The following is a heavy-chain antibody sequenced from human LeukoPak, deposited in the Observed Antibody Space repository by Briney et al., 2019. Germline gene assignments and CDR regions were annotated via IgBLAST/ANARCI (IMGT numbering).Heavy chain of an antibody. Sequence: RASVKVSCKASGYTFTGYYMHWVRQAPGQGLEWMGIINPSGGSTSYAQKFQGRVTMTEDTSTDTAYMELSSLRSEDTAVYYCAAIKILDAFDIWGQGTMVTVSS. CDR2: INPSGGST. J-gene: IGHJ3*02. CDR3: AAIKILDAFDI. V-gene: IGHV1-46*01. D-gene: IGHD2-2*02. CDR1: GYTFTGYY.